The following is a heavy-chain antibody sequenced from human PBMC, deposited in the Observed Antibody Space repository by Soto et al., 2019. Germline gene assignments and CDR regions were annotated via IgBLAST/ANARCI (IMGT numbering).Heavy chain of an antibody. CDR1: GDSVSSNSAA. V-gene: IGHV6-1*01. Sequence: SQTLSLTCVISGDSVSSNSAAWNWIRQSPSRGLEWLGRTYYRSKWYNDYAVSVKSRITINPDTSKNQFSLQLNSVTPEDTAVYYCASSRYCSSTSCYTGFYYYYGMDVWGQGTTVTVSS. CDR3: ASSRYCSSTSCYTGFYYYYGMDV. D-gene: IGHD2-2*02. CDR2: TYYRSKWYN. J-gene: IGHJ6*02.